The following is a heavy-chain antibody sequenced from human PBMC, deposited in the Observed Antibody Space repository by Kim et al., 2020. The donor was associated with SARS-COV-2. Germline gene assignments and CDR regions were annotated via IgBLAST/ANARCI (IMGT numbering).Heavy chain of an antibody. J-gene: IGHJ3*02. CDR1: GFTFSDYV. Sequence: GGSLRLSCAASGFTFSDYVMHWVRQAPGKGLEWVAVIWYDGSNKYYADSVKGRFTISRDNSKNTLYLQMNSLRAEDTAAYYCAKASDFWSGYSAFDIWGQGTMVTVSS. V-gene: IGHV3-33*06. CDR3: AKASDFWSGYSAFDI. D-gene: IGHD3-3*01. CDR2: IWYDGSNK.